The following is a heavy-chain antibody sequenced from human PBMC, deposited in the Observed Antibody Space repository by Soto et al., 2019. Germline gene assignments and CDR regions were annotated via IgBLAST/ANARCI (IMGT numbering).Heavy chain of an antibody. V-gene: IGHV1-69*13. CDR3: ARSGDDSSGYYWGYFDH. J-gene: IGHJ4*02. Sequence: SVKVSCKASGGTFSSYAISWVRQAPGQGLEWMGGIIPIFGTANYAQKFQGRVTITADESTSTAYMELSSLRSEDTAVYYCARSGDDSSGYYWGYFDHWGQGTLVTVSS. CDR1: GGTFSSYA. CDR2: IIPIFGTA. D-gene: IGHD3-22*01.